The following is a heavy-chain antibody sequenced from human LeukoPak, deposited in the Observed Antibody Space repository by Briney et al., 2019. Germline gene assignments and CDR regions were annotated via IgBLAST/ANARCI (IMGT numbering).Heavy chain of an antibody. J-gene: IGHJ4*02. CDR3: ARVHGAYPIDY. Sequence: GGSLRLSCVASGFIFSSYAMNWVRQAPGKGLEWVSYISTTSSTIFYADSVKGRFTISRDNAKNSVYLQMNSLGVEDTAVYYCARVHGAYPIDYWGQGTLVTVSS. CDR2: ISTTSSTI. V-gene: IGHV3-48*01. D-gene: IGHD4/OR15-4a*01. CDR1: GFIFSSYA.